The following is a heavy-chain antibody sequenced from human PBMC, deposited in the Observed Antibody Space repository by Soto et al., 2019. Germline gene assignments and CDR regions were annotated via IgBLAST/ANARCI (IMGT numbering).Heavy chain of an antibody. CDR2: ISASGATT. J-gene: IGHJ4*02. V-gene: IGHV3-23*01. D-gene: IGHD6-13*01. CDR3: TVRRFSSSWSPFDF. Sequence: VDLLESGGGLVQPGGSLRLSCAGSGFSFSDITMSWVRQPPGKGLQWVADISASGATTNYADSVRGRFTISRDNSKSTLYLQMTSLGVEDTAVYYCTVRRFSSSWSPFDFWGQGTLVTVSS. CDR1: GFSFSDIT.